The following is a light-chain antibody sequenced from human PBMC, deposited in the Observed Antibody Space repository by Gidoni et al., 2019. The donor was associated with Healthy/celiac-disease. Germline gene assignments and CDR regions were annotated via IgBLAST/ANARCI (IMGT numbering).Light chain of an antibody. V-gene: IGLV3-1*01. CDR2: QDN. Sequence: SYELTQPPSVSVSPGQTASITCSGDKLGDKYACWYQQKPGQSPVLVIYQDNKRPSGITERFSGSNSGNTATLTISGTQAMDEADYYCQAWDSSNGVFGGGTKLTVL. CDR3: QAWDSSNGV. CDR1: KLGDKY. J-gene: IGLJ3*02.